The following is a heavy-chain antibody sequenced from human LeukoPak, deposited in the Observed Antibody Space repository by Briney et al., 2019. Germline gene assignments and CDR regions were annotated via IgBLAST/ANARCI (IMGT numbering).Heavy chain of an antibody. D-gene: IGHD4/OR15-4a*01. CDR2: IKQDGSEK. V-gene: IGHV3-7*01. CDR3: AREDSGEPFDY. CDR1: GFNFSNYW. Sequence: GGSLRLSCVASGFNFSNYWMSWVRQAPVEGLEWVANIKQDGSEKYYVDSVEGRFTISRDNAKNSLFLQMNSLRAEDTAVYYCAREDSGEPFDYWGQGTLVAVSS. J-gene: IGHJ4*02.